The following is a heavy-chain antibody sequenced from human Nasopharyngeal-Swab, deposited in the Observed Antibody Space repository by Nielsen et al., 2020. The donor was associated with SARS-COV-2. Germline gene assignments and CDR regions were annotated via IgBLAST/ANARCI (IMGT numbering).Heavy chain of an antibody. CDR2: VTYGGGT. CDR1: GGSFSGHK. V-gene: IGHV4-34*01. Sequence: SETLSLTCAVYGGSFSGHKWNWVRQPPGKGLEWLGEVTYGGGTNYNPSLKGRVIISVDTSKNQFSLRLNSVTAADTALYFCARGGEGVEPSPILGLGPFYSYFYMDVWGKGTTVTVSS. D-gene: IGHD2/OR15-2a*01. CDR3: ARGGEGVEPSPILGLGPFYSYFYMDV. J-gene: IGHJ6*03.